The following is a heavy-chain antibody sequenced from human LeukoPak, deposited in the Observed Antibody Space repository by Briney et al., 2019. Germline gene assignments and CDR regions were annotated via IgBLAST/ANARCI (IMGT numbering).Heavy chain of an antibody. V-gene: IGHV3-30*01. D-gene: IGHD5-18*01. Sequence: PGGSLRLSCAASGFTFSSYAMRWVRQAPGKGLEWVAVISYDGSNKYYADSVKGRFTISRDNSKNTLYLQMNSLRAEDTAVYYCAREPGYSYALGYFDYWGQGTLVTVSS. CDR1: GFTFSSYA. CDR3: AREPGYSYALGYFDY. CDR2: ISYDGSNK. J-gene: IGHJ4*02.